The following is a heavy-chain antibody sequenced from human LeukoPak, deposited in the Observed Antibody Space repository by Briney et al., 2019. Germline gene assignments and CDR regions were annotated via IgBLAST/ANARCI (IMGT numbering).Heavy chain of an antibody. CDR2: FDPEDGET. D-gene: IGHD3-9*01. V-gene: IGHV1-24*01. CDR1: GYTLTELS. J-gene: IGHJ4*02. CDR3: ATVSTKYDILTGYDTFDY. Sequence: GASVKVSCKVSGYTLTELSMHWVRQAPGKGLEWMGGFDPEDGETIYAQKFQGRVTMTEDTSTDTAYMELSSLRSEDTAVYYCATVSTKYDILTGYDTFDYWGQGTLVTVST.